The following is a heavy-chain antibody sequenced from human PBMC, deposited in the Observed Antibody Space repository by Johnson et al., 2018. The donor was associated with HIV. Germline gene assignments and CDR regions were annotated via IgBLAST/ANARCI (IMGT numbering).Heavy chain of an antibody. D-gene: IGHD6-13*01. CDR2: SGSGGRP. V-gene: IGHV3-66*03. J-gene: IGHJ3*02. CDR1: GFTVSSNY. CDR3: ASSRRGQQLVPLAFDI. Sequence: VQLVESGGGLIQPGGSLRLSCAASGFTVSSNYMSWVRQAPGKGLEWVSAISGSGGRPYYADSVTGRFTISRDNSKHTLYLQMNSRRAEDTAVYYCASSRRGQQLVPLAFDIWGQGTMVTVSS.